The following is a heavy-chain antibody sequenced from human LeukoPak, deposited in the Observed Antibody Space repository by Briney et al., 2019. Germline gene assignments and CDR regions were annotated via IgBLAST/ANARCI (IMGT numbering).Heavy chain of an antibody. CDR3: ARYDYYYYMDV. V-gene: IGHV3-30*06. Sequence: DSVKGRFTIPRDNSKNTLYLQMNSLREEDTAVYYCARYDYYYYMDVWGKGTTVTVSS. J-gene: IGHJ6*03.